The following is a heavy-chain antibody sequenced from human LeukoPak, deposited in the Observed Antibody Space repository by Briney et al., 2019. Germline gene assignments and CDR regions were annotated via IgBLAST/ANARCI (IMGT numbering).Heavy chain of an antibody. J-gene: IGHJ4*02. Sequence: SAKVSCKASGGTFSSYPFTWVRQAPGQGLEWMGEITPIFGAANYAQTFQGRVTITADESTSTVFMELSSLRSDDTAFYYCARNSRVASTSGLNYWGQGTLVTVSS. CDR1: GGTFSSYP. CDR2: ITPIFGAA. CDR3: ARNSRVASTSGLNY. V-gene: IGHV1-69*01. D-gene: IGHD4-23*01.